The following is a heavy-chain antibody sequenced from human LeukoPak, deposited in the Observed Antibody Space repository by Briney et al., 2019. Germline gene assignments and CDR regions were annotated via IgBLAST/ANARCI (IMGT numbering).Heavy chain of an antibody. CDR3: ARDRITMIVVVPGGAFDI. Sequence: VASVKVSCKASGYTFTSYYMHWVRQAPGQGLEWMGIINPSGGSTSYAQKFQGRVTMTRDTSTSTVYMELSSLRSEDTAVYYCARDRITMIVVVPGGAFDIWGQGTMVTVSS. CDR2: INPSGGST. V-gene: IGHV1-46*01. J-gene: IGHJ3*02. D-gene: IGHD3-22*01. CDR1: GYTFTSYY.